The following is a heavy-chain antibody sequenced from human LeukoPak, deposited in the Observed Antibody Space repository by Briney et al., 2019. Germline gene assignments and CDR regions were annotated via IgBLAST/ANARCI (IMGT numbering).Heavy chain of an antibody. Sequence: ASVKVSCKASGYTFTSYGISWVRQAPGQGLEWMGWISAYNGNTNYAQKLQGRVTMTTDTSTSTAYMELRSLRSDDTAVYYCAADIIGGNAFDIWGQGTMVTVSS. CDR2: ISAYNGNT. D-gene: IGHD1-26*01. CDR1: GYTFTSYG. V-gene: IGHV1-18*01. CDR3: AADIIGGNAFDI. J-gene: IGHJ3*02.